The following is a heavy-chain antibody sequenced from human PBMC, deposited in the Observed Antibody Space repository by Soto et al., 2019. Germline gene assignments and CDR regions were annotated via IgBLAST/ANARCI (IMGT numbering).Heavy chain of an antibody. CDR3: ARSDGLGGFDY. CDR1: GGSISSTNYY. D-gene: IGHD3-16*01. V-gene: IGHV4-39*01. Sequence: SETLSLTCTVSGGSISSTNYYWGWIRQPPGKELEWIGNIYHSGTAYYNPSLKSRVTISVDTSKNQFSLKLSSVTAADTAVYYCARSDGLGGFDYWGQRTLVTVSS. CDR2: IYHSGTA. J-gene: IGHJ4*02.